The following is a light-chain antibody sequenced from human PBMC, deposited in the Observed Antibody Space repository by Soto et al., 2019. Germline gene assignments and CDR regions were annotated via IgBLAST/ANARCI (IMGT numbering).Light chain of an antibody. J-gene: IGLJ1*01. CDR3: SSYTSSSTQV. CDR2: EVS. V-gene: IGLV2-14*01. Sequence: QSALTQPASVSGSPGQSITISCTGTSSDVGGYNYVSWYQQHPGKAPKLMMYEVSYRPSGVSNRFAGSKSGNTASLTISGLQADDEADYYCSSYTSSSTQVFGTGTKLTVL. CDR1: SSDVGGYNY.